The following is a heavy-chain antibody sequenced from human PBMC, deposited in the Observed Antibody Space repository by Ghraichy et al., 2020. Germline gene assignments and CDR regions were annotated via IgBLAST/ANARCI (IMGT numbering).Heavy chain of an antibody. V-gene: IGHV4-34*01. J-gene: IGHJ5*02. Sequence: SETLSLTCAVYGGSFSGYYWSWIRQPPGKGLEWIGEINHSGSTNYNPSLKSRVTISVDTSKNQFSLKLSSVTAADTAVYYCARGWDSGYSNWFDPWGQGTLVTVSS. CDR3: ARGWDSGYSNWFDP. D-gene: IGHD5-12*01. CDR2: INHSGST. CDR1: GGSFSGYY.